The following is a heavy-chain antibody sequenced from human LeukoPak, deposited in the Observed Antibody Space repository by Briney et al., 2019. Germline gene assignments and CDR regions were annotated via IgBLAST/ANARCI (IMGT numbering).Heavy chain of an antibody. V-gene: IGHV3-21*04. CDR3: AKCGQAKKGLWSAQWWHFGY. D-gene: IGHD3-3*01. CDR1: GFTFSSYS. CDR2: ISSSSSYI. J-gene: IGHJ4*02. Sequence: GGSLRLSCAASGFTFSSYSMNWVRQAPGKGLEWVSSISSSSSYIYYADSVKGRFTISRDNAKNSLYLQMNSLRAEDTAVYYCAKCGQAKKGLWSAQWWHFGYWGQGTLVTVSS.